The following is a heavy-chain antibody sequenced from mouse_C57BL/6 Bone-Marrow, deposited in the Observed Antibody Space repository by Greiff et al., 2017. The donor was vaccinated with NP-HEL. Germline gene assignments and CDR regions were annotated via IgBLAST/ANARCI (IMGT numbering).Heavy chain of an antibody. Sequence: DVKLQESGAELVRPGASVKLSCTASGFNIKDDYMHWVKQRPEQGLEWIGWIDPENGDTEYASKFQGKATITADTSSNTAYLQLSSLTSEDTAVYYCTTLTTVVYFDYWGQGTTLTVSS. CDR1: GFNIKDDY. D-gene: IGHD1-1*01. V-gene: IGHV14-4*01. CDR2: IDPENGDT. CDR3: TTLTTVVYFDY. J-gene: IGHJ2*01.